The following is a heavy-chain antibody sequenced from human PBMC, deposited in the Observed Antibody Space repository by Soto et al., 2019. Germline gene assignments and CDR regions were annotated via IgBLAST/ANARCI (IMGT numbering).Heavy chain of an antibody. J-gene: IGHJ5*02. CDR3: ATPPKWFGELYNWFDP. Sequence: PGGSLRLSCAASGFTFSSYAMSWVRQAPGKGLEWVSAISGSGGSTYYADSVKGRFTISRDNSKNTLYLQMNSLRAEDTAVYYCATPPKWFGELYNWFDPWGQGTLVTVSS. D-gene: IGHD3-10*01. CDR2: ISGSGGST. CDR1: GFTFSSYA. V-gene: IGHV3-23*01.